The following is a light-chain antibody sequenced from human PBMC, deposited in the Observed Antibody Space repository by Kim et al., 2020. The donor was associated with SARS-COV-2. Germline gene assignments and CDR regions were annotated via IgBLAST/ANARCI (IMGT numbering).Light chain of an antibody. CDR2: QDS. Sequence: SYELTQPPSVSVSPGQTARITCSGDALPKQYAFWYQQKPGQAPVLVIYQDSERPSGIPARFSGSSSGTTVTLTISGVQAEDEADYYCQSADSSGTHVVFGGGTQLTVL. V-gene: IGLV3-25*03. CDR1: ALPKQY. J-gene: IGLJ2*01. CDR3: QSADSSGTHVV.